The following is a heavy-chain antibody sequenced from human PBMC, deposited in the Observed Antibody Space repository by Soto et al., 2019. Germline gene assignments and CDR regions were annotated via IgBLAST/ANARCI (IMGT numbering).Heavy chain of an antibody. D-gene: IGHD3-22*01. CDR3: ARDRGDSSGYYNYYGMDV. CDR2: IWYDGSNK. Sequence: QVPLVESGGGVVQPGRSLRLSCAASGFTFSSYGMHWVRQAPGKGLEWVAVIWYDGSNKYYADSVKGRFTISRDNSKNTLYLQMNSLRAEDTAVYYCARDRGDSSGYYNYYGMDVWGQGTTVTVSS. V-gene: IGHV3-33*01. CDR1: GFTFSSYG. J-gene: IGHJ6*02.